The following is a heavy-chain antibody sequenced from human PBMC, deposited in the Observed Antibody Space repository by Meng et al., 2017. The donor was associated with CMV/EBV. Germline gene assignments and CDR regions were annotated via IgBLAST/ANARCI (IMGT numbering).Heavy chain of an antibody. CDR1: GGSFSGYS. D-gene: IGHD3-10*02. CDR3: ARGITTLGWFDP. CDR2: VNLSGST. Sequence: SETLSLTCAVYGGSFSGYSWSWFRQPPGKGLEWIGVVNLSGSTNYNPSLKSRVTISVDTSKNQFSLKLSSVTAADTAVYYCARGITTLGWFDPWGQGTLVTVSS. J-gene: IGHJ5*02. V-gene: IGHV4-34*01.